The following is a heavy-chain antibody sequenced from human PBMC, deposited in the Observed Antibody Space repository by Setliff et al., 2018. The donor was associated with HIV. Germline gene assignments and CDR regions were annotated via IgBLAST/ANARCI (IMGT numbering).Heavy chain of an antibody. CDR2: IYHSGST. V-gene: IGHV4-39*07. J-gene: IGHJ4*02. CDR1: GGSIKSSTYY. D-gene: IGHD2-15*01. Sequence: SETLSLTCSVSGGSIKSSTYYWGWIRQPPGKGLEWIATIYHSGSTYYNPSLKSRVAISVDTSKNQFSLRVSSVTATDTAVYFCARGGGVAVTTTGGTASFDYWGQGTLVTVSS. CDR3: ARGGGVAVTTTGGTASFDY.